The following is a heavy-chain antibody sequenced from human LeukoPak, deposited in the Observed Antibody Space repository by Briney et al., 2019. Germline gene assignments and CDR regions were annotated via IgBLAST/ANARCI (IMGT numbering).Heavy chain of an antibody. CDR3: ARDPGFGESYFDY. J-gene: IGHJ4*02. V-gene: IGHV3-11*04. CDR2: ISSSGSTI. D-gene: IGHD3-10*01. Sequence: PGGSLRLSCAASGFTFSDYYMSWIRQAPGKGLEWVSYISSSGSTIYYADSVKGRSTISRDNAKNSLYLQMNSLRAEDTAVYYCARDPGFGESYFDYWGQGTLVTVSS. CDR1: GFTFSDYY.